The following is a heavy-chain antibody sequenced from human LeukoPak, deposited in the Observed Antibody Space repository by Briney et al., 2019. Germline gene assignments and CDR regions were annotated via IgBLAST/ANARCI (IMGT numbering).Heavy chain of an antibody. CDR1: GGSFSGYY. D-gene: IGHD3-10*01. CDR2: IKHSGSA. CDR3: ARGRSGAPGNY. Sequence: SETLSLTCAVDGGSFSGYYWSWIRQPPGKGLEWIGEIKHSGSANYNPSLKSRVTISVDTSKNQFSLKVSSVTAADTAVYYCARGRSGAPGNYWGQGTLVTVSS. J-gene: IGHJ4*02. V-gene: IGHV4-34*01.